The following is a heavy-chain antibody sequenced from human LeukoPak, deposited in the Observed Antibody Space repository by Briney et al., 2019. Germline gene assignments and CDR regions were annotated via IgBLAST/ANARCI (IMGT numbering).Heavy chain of an antibody. D-gene: IGHD5-24*01. J-gene: IGHJ4*02. CDR3: ARFSRDGFDY. CDR2: IYYSGST. CDR1: GGSISSYY. Sequence: SETLSLTCTVSGGSISSYYWSWIRQPPGEGLEWIGYIYYSGSTNYNPSLKSRVTISVDTSKNQFSLKLSSVTAADTAVYYCARFSRDGFDYWGQGTLVTVSS. V-gene: IGHV4-59*08.